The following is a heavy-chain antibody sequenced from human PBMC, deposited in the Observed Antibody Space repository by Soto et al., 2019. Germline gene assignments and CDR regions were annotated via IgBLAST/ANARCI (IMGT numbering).Heavy chain of an antibody. V-gene: IGHV2-5*02. D-gene: IGHD2-8*01. CDR1: GFSLTPRHVG. Sequence: QITLRESGPTRVKPTQTLTLTCTFSGFSLTPRHVGWAWIRPPPGQALEWLAVINWDDDKRYSPSLKSRLTIAKDTSTNQVVLTMAYMDPVDTATYVCAHRGDMNGNWDQGYLDHWGHGTLVTVSS. CDR3: AHRGDMNGNWDQGYLDH. CDR2: INWDDDK. J-gene: IGHJ4*01.